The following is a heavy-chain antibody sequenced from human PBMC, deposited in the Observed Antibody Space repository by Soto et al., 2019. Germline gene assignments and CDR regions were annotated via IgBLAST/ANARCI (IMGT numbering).Heavy chain of an antibody. CDR1: GYTFTSYA. V-gene: IGHV1-3*01. D-gene: IGHD2-21*02. Sequence: QVQLVQSGAEVKKPGASVKVSCKASGYTFTSYAMHWVRQAPGQRLEWMGWINAGNGNTKYSQKFQGRVTITRDTSASTAYMELSSLRSEDTAVYYCAMVVVVTADYYYYGMDVWGQGTTVTVSS. CDR3: AMVVVVTADYYYYGMDV. J-gene: IGHJ6*02. CDR2: INAGNGNT.